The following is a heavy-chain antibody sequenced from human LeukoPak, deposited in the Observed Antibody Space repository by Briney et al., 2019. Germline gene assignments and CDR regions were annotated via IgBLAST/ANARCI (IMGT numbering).Heavy chain of an antibody. CDR2: INTNTGNP. CDR1: GYTFTSYA. D-gene: IGHD3-3*01. V-gene: IGHV7-4-1*02. Sequence: GASVKVSCKASGYTFTSYAMNWVRQAPGQGLEWMGWINTNTGNPTYAQGFTGRFVFSLDTSVSTAYLQISSLKAEDTAVYYCARSGGSTIFGVVIRLQFDPWGQGTLVTVSS. J-gene: IGHJ5*02. CDR3: ARSGGSTIFGVVIRLQFDP.